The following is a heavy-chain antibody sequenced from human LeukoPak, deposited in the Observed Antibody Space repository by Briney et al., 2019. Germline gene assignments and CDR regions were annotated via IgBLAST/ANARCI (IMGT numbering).Heavy chain of an antibody. D-gene: IGHD4-17*01. J-gene: IGHJ5*01. CDR2: IYHSGST. CDR1: GYSISNGYY. V-gene: IGHV4-38-2*02. Sequence: SETLSLTCTVSGYSISNGYYWGWIRQPPGKGLEWIGSIYHSGSTYYNPSLKSRVTISVDTSKNQFSLRLSSVTAADTAVYYCARMPPFGYGDYGWFDSWGQGTLVTVSS. CDR3: ARMPPFGYGDYGWFDS.